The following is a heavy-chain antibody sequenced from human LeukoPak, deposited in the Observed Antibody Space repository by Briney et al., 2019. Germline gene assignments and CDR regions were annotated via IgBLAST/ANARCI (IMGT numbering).Heavy chain of an antibody. J-gene: IGHJ6*02. CDR3: ARIPVAGTLGLRGPNYYYYYSMDV. D-gene: IGHD6-19*01. Sequence: ASVKVSCKVSGYTLTELSMHWVRQAPGKGLEWMGGFDPEDGETIYAQKFQGRVTMTEDTSTDTAYMELRSLGSDDTAVYYCARIPVAGTLGLRGPNYYYYYSMDVWGQGTTVTV. V-gene: IGHV1-24*01. CDR2: FDPEDGET. CDR1: GYTLTELS.